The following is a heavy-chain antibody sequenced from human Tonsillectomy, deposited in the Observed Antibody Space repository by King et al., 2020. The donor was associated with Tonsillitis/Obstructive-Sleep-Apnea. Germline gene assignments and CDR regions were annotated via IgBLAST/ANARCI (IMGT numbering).Heavy chain of an antibody. D-gene: IGHD6-19*01. J-gene: IGHJ4*02. Sequence: QLQESGPGLVKPSETLSLTCTVSGGSISSSSYYWGWIRQPPGQGLEWIGSIYYSGSTYYNPSLKSRVTISVDTSKNQFSLKLSSVTAADTAVYYCARFGAVAGFDYWGQGTLVTVSS. CDR2: IYYSGST. CDR3: ARFGAVAGFDY. V-gene: IGHV4-39*01. CDR1: GGSISSSSYY.